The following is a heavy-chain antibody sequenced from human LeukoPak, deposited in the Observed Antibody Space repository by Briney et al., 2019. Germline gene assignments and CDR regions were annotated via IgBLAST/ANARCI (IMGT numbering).Heavy chain of an antibody. Sequence: GESLQISCEGSGYSFTSYWIGWVRQMPGKGLEWMGIIYPGDSDTRYSPPFQGQVTISADKSISTAYLQWSSLKASDTAMYYCARRGLAGNDAFDIWGQGTMVTVSS. D-gene: IGHD6-19*01. J-gene: IGHJ3*02. CDR3: ARRGLAGNDAFDI. V-gene: IGHV5-51*01. CDR1: GYSFTSYW. CDR2: IYPGDSDT.